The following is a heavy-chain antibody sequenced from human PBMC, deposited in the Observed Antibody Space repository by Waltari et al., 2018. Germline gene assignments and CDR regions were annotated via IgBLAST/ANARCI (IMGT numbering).Heavy chain of an antibody. V-gene: IGHV1-2*02. CDR1: GYTFTGYY. J-gene: IGHJ4*02. CDR2: INPSSGGT. Sequence: QVQLVQSGAEVKKPGASVKVSCKASGYTFTGYYMHWVRKAPGQGLEWMWCINPSSGGTNYGNKFKGRVAMTRDTSVSAAYMERSRLRSDGAALDYCARDAGRGVGYFDYGGQGTLVTVSS. D-gene: IGHD1-26*01. CDR3: ARDAGRGVGYFDY.